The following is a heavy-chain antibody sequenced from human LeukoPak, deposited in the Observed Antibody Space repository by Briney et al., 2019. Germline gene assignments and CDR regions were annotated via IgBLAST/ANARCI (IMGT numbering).Heavy chain of an antibody. D-gene: IGHD6-19*01. V-gene: IGHV4-39*07. CDR3: ARRTSGWYLDP. CDR2: IYYSGST. Sequence: SETLSLTCTVSGGSISSSSYYWGWIRQPPGKGLEWIGSIYYSGSTYYNPSLKSRVTISVDTSKNQFSLKLSSVTAADTAVYYCARRTSGWYLDPWGQGTLVTVSS. CDR1: GGSISSSSYY. J-gene: IGHJ5*02.